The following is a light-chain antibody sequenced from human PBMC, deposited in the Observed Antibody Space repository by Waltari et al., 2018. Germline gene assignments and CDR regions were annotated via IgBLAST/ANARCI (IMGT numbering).Light chain of an antibody. CDR2: VNSDGSH. V-gene: IGLV4-69*01. Sequence: QLVLTQSPSASASLGASVKLTRTLASGQSTPIIAWPQQRPERGPRYLMKVNSDGSHYKGDDIPDRFSGSSSGAERYLTISSLQSEDEADYYCETGGHGTWVFGGGTKLTVL. CDR1: SGQSTPI. J-gene: IGLJ3*02. CDR3: ETGGHGTWV.